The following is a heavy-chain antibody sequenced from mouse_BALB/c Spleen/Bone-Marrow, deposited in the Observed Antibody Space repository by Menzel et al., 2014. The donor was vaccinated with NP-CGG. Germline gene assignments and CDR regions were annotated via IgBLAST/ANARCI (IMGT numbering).Heavy chain of an antibody. CDR1: GYTFTSYW. CDR3: ARPPYYYGSSYDAMDY. D-gene: IGHD1-1*01. J-gene: IGHJ4*01. Sequence: LQESGAELAKRGASVKMSCKASGYTFTSYWMHWVKQRPGQGLEWIGYINPSTGYTEYNQKFKDKATLTADKSSSTAYMQLSSLTSEDSEVYYCARPPYYYGSSYDAMDYWGQGTSVTVSS. CDR2: INPSTGYT. V-gene: IGHV1-7*01.